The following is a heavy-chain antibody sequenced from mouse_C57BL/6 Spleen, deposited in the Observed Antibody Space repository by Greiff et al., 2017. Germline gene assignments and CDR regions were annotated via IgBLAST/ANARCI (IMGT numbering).Heavy chain of an antibody. J-gene: IGHJ2*01. Sequence: VHLVESGAELARPGASVKLSCKASGYTFTSYGISWVKQRTGQGLEWIGEIYPRSGNTYYNEKFKGKATLTADKSSSTAYMELRSLTSEDSAVYFCARKGIYYDYSYFDYWGQGTTLTVSS. CDR1: GYTFTSYG. CDR3: ARKGIYYDYSYFDY. D-gene: IGHD2-4*01. CDR2: IYPRSGNT. V-gene: IGHV1-81*01.